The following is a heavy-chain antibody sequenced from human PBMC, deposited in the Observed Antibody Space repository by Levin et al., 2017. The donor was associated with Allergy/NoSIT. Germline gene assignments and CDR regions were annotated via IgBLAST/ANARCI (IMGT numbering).Heavy chain of an antibody. CDR2: IYYSGST. D-gene: IGHD6-19*01. CDR1: GGSISSYY. V-gene: IGHV4-59*01. J-gene: IGHJ2*01. CDR3: ASALAGRNWYFDL. Sequence: SETLSLTCTVSGGSISSYYWSWIRQPPGKGLEWIGYIYYSGSTNYNPSLKSRVTISVDTSKNQFSLKLSSVTAADTAVYYCASALAGRNWYFDLWGRGTLVTVSS.